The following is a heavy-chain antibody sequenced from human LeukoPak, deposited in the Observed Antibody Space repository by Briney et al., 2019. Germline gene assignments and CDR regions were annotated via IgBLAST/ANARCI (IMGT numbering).Heavy chain of an antibody. D-gene: IGHD2-8*02. CDR1: GGSISNYY. V-gene: IGHV4-59*01. CDR2: IYYSGST. Sequence: SETLSLTCTVSGGSISNYYWSWIRQPPGKGLEWIGYIYYSGSTNYNPSLKSRVTISVDTSKNQFSLKLTSVTAADTAVYYCARGGRTADYWGQGTLVTVSS. J-gene: IGHJ4*02. CDR3: ARGGRTADY.